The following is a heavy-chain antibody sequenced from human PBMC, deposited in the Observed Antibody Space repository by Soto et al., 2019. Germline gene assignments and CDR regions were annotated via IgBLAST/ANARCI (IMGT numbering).Heavy chain of an antibody. CDR2: IYYST. V-gene: IGHV4-59*01. Sequence: QVQLQESGPALVKPSETLSLTCTVSGGSISGYYWSWIRQPPGKGLEWIGHIYYSTNYNPSLKSRVTISLDTSKNQVSLKLTSVTAADTAVYYCARTSPVAGGFASWGQGTLVTVSS. CDR1: GGSISGYY. J-gene: IGHJ4*02. CDR3: ARTSPVAGGFAS. D-gene: IGHD6-19*01.